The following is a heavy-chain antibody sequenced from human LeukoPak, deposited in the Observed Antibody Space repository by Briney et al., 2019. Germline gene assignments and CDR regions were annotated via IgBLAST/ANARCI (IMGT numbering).Heavy chain of an antibody. Sequence: GGSLRLSSAASGFTFSSYSMNWVRQAPGKGLEWVSYISSSSSTIYYAGSVKGRFTISRDNAKNSLYLQMNSLRAEDTAVYYCARSPLTTVTTNWFDPWGQGTLVTVSS. J-gene: IGHJ5*02. CDR1: GFTFSSYS. CDR2: ISSSSSTI. D-gene: IGHD4-17*01. CDR3: ARSPLTTVTTNWFDP. V-gene: IGHV3-48*01.